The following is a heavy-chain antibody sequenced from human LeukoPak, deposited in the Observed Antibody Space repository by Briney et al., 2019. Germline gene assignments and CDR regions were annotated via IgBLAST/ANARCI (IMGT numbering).Heavy chain of an antibody. CDR2: IYHSGST. Sequence: SETLSLTCAVSGYSISSGYYWGWIRQPPGKGLEWIGSIYHSGSTHYNPSLKSRVTISVDTSKNQFSLKLSSVTAADTAVYYCARRYGIVGATFDYWGQGTLVTVSS. CDR3: ARRYGIVGATFDY. J-gene: IGHJ4*02. D-gene: IGHD1-26*01. CDR1: GYSISSGYY. V-gene: IGHV4-38-2*01.